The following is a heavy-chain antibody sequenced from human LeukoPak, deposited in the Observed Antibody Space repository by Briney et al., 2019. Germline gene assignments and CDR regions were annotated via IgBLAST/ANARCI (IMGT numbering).Heavy chain of an antibody. CDR3: ARVRNARVNSSSPYYYYYMDV. CDR2: IYTSGST. D-gene: IGHD6-6*01. J-gene: IGHJ6*03. CDR1: GGSISSGSYY. V-gene: IGHV4-61*02. Sequence: SETLSLTCTVSGGSISSGSYYWSWIRQPAGKGLEWIGRIYTSGSTNYNPSLKSRVTISVDTSKNQFSLKLSSVTAADTAVYYCARVRNARVNSSSPYYYYYMDVWGKGTTVTVSS.